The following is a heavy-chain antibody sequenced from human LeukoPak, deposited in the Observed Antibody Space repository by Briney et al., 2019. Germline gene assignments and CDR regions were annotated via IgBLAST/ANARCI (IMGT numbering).Heavy chain of an antibody. CDR3: ARDDGALDAFDI. CDR1: GGTFSSYA. J-gene: IGHJ3*02. CDR2: IIPILGIA. D-gene: IGHD3-16*01. V-gene: IGHV1-69*04. Sequence: ASVKVSCKASGGTFSSYAISWVRQAPGQGLEWMGRIIPILGIANYAQKFQGRVTITADKSTSTAYMELSSLRSEDTAVYYCARDDGALDAFDIWGQGTMVTVSS.